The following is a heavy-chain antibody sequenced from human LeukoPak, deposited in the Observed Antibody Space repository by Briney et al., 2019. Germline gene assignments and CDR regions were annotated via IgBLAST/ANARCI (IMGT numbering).Heavy chain of an antibody. D-gene: IGHD3-22*01. CDR2: ISSSGSTI. V-gene: IGHV3-48*03. J-gene: IGHJ3*02. Sequence: GGSLRLSCAASGFTFSSYEMNWVRQAPGKGLEWVSYISSSGSTIYYADSVKGRFTISRDNAKNSLYLQMNSLRAEDTAVYYCAIVSSGYYYDAFDIWGQGTMVTVSS. CDR1: GFTFSSYE. CDR3: AIVSSGYYYDAFDI.